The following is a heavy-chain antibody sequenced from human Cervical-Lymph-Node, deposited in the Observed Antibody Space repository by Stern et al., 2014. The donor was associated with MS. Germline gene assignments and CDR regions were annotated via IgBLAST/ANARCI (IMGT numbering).Heavy chain of an antibody. CDR3: ATSYCSVDNWPARHGDWFDP. J-gene: IGHJ5*02. CDR1: GYNFTTYG. D-gene: IGHD1-1*01. V-gene: IGHV1-18*01. CDR2: INTYNSDT. Sequence: VQLVESGAEATKPRASVKVSCKTSGYNFTTYGASWVRQAPGLGLEWMGWINTYNSDTIYAQKFQGRVSMTTDTSTSTAYLELRSLRFDDTAVYYCATSYCSVDNWPARHGDWFDPWGQGTLVTVSS.